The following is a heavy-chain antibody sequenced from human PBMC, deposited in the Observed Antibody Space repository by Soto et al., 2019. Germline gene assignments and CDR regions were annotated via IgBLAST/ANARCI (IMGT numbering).Heavy chain of an antibody. Sequence: GGSLRLSCAASGFTFSSYGMHWVRQAPGKGLEWVAVISYDGSNKYYADSVKGRFTISRDNSKNTLYLQMNSLRAEDTAVYYCAKDHPLPFGRYYYYYGMDVWGQGTTVTVSS. D-gene: IGHD3-3*01. V-gene: IGHV3-30*18. J-gene: IGHJ6*02. CDR3: AKDHPLPFGRYYYYYGMDV. CDR2: ISYDGSNK. CDR1: GFTFSSYG.